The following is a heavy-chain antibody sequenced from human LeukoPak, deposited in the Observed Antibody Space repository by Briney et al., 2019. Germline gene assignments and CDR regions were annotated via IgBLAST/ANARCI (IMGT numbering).Heavy chain of an antibody. CDR2: INPNSGGT. Sequence: ASVKVSCKASGYTFTDYYMHWVRQAPGQGLEWMGWINPNSGGTNYAQKFQGRVTMTRDTSTSTVYMELSSLRSEDTAVYYCARDLEITMVRGVLDYWGQGTLVTVSS. J-gene: IGHJ4*02. V-gene: IGHV1-2*02. D-gene: IGHD3-10*01. CDR1: GYTFTDYY. CDR3: ARDLEITMVRGVLDY.